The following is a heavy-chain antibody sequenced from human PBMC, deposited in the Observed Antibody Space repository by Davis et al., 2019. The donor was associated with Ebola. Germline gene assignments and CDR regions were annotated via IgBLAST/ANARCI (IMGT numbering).Heavy chain of an antibody. D-gene: IGHD6-13*01. J-gene: IGHJ6*02. V-gene: IGHV3-21*01. Sequence: GESLKISCAASGFTFSSYAMSWVRQAPGKGLEWVSSISSSSSYIYYADSVKGRFTISRDNAKNSLYLQMNSLRAEDTAVYYCARDMSSSWYFGYYYYYGMDVWGQGTTVTVSS. CDR1: GFTFSSYA. CDR2: ISSSSSYI. CDR3: ARDMSSSWYFGYYYYYGMDV.